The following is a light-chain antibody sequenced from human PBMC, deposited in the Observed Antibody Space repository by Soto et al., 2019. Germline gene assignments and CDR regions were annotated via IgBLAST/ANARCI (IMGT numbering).Light chain of an antibody. CDR1: TSDIGSNY. V-gene: IGLV1-51*01. J-gene: IGLJ2*01. CDR2: ENH. CDR3: GSWDSSLSIGV. Sequence: QSALTQPPSVSAAPGQTVTISCSGSTSDIGSNYVSWYQQLPGTAPKLLIYENHNRPAEIPDRFSGSKSGTSATLDIAGLQTGDEADYYCGSWDSSLSIGVFGGGTKVTVL.